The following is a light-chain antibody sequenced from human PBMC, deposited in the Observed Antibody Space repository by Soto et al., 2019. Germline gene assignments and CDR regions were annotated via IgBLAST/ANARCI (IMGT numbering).Light chain of an antibody. Sequence: QSVLTQPPSASGTPGQWVTISCSGSSTDIGSNYVYWYQQLQGTAPKLLIYSNNKRRSWGPDRFSGSRSGTSASLAISGLRSEDEAEDYCAACDDSLSGDCVFGIGTKVTVL. CDR3: AACDDSLSGDCV. V-gene: IGLV1-47*02. CDR1: STDIGSNY. J-gene: IGLJ3*02. CDR2: SNN.